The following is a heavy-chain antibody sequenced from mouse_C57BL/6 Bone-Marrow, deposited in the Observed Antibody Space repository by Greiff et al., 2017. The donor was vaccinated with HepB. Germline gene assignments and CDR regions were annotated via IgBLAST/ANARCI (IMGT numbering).Heavy chain of an antibody. D-gene: IGHD4-1*01. CDR3: ERLGLEFAY. CDR1: GFTFSDYY. CDR2: ISNGGGST. J-gene: IGHJ3*01. Sequence: EVMLVESGGGLVQPGGSLKLSCAASGFTFSDYYMYWVRQTPEKRLEWVAYISNGGGSTYYPDTVKGRFTISRDNAKNTLYLQMSRLKSEDTARYYCERLGLEFAYWGQGTLVTVSA. V-gene: IGHV5-12*01.